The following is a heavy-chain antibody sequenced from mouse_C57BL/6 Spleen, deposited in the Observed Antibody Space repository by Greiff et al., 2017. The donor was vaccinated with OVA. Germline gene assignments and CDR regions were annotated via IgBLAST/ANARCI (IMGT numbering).Heavy chain of an antibody. V-gene: IGHV5-16*01. Sequence: EVQVVESEGGLVQPGSSMKLSCTASGFTFSDYYMAWVRQVPEKGLEWVANINYDGSSTYYLDSLKSRFIISRDNAKNILYLQMSSLKSEDTATYYCARVRSHYFDYWGQGTTLTVSS. J-gene: IGHJ2*01. CDR1: GFTFSDYY. CDR3: ARVRSHYFDY. CDR2: INYDGSST.